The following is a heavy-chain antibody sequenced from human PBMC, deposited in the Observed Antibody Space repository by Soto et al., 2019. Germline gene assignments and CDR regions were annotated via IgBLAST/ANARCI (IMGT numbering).Heavy chain of an antibody. J-gene: IGHJ5*02. D-gene: IGHD6-13*01. CDR1: GGSISSSSFH. CDR3: ARRERAAGTDWWFYP. V-gene: IGHV4-39*01. CDR2: IYYSGST. Sequence: QLQLQESGPGLVKPSETLSLTCTVSGGSISSSSFHWGWIRQPPGKGLEWIGSIYYSGSTYYSPSLKSRVTISVDTSKNQFSLKLSSVTAVDTAVYYCARRERAAGTDWWFYPWGQGTLVTVSS.